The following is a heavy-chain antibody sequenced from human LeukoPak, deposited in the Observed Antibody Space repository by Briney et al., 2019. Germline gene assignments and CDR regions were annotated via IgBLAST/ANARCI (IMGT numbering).Heavy chain of an antibody. CDR3: ARNRTSYYGEIPFDV. J-gene: IGHJ3*01. CDR1: CAAISIFY. Sequence: SETLSLTCTVSCAAISIFYWSWIRQSAGKGLEWIGQIYGSGGTNYNPSLKSRVTMSADKSKNQISLRLTSVTAADTAVYYCARNRTSYYGEIPFDVWGQGTMVTVSS. CDR2: IYGSGGT. D-gene: IGHD1-26*01. V-gene: IGHV4-4*07.